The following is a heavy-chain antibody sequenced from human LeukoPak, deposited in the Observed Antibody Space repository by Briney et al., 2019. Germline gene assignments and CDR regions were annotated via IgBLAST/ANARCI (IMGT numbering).Heavy chain of an antibody. Sequence: TSETLSLTCTVSGGSISSYYWSWIRQPPGKGLEWIGYIYYSGSTNYNPSLKSRVTISVDTSKNQFSLKLSSVTAADTAVYYCALQSSGYYLLFDYWGQGTLVTVSS. CDR1: GGSISSYY. J-gene: IGHJ4*02. CDR2: IYYSGST. D-gene: IGHD3-22*01. V-gene: IGHV4-59*01. CDR3: ALQSSGYYLLFDY.